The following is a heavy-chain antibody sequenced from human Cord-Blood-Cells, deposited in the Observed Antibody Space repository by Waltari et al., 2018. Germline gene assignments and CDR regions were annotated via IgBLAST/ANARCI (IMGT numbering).Heavy chain of an antibody. CDR3: ASNSSSWYVN. CDR1: GYTFTGYY. V-gene: IGHV1-2*02. D-gene: IGHD6-13*01. CDR2: INPNSGGT. Sequence: QVQLVQSGAEVKKPGASVKVSCKASGYTFTGYYMHWVRQAPGQGLEWMGWINPNSGGTNYAQKLQGRVTMTRDTSISTAYMELSRLRSDDTAVYYCASNSSSWYVNWGQGTLVTVSS. J-gene: IGHJ4*02.